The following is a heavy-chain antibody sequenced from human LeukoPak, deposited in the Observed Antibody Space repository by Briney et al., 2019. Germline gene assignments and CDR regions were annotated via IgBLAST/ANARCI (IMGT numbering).Heavy chain of an antibody. CDR1: GYSFTSYW. V-gene: IGHV5-51*01. CDR3: ARSRSNGGSYGPIDY. J-gene: IGHJ4*02. D-gene: IGHD1-26*01. Sequence: GESLKISSKGSGYSFTSYWIGWVRQMPGKGLEWMGIIYPGDSDTRYSPSFQCQVTISADKSISTAYLQWSSLKASDTAMYYCARSRSNGGSYGPIDYWGQGTLVTVSS. CDR2: IYPGDSDT.